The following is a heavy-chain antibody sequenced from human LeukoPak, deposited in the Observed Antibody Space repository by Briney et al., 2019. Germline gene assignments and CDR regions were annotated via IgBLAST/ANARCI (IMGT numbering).Heavy chain of an antibody. CDR3: AGRRGYSPLGI. Sequence: PSQTLSLTCTVSGGSISSGSYYWSWIRQPAGKGLEWIGRIYTSGSTNYNPSLKSRVTISVDTSKNQFSLKLSSVTAADTAVYYCAGRRGYSPLGIWGQGTMVTVSS. CDR2: IYTSGST. J-gene: IGHJ3*02. D-gene: IGHD5-18*01. V-gene: IGHV4-61*02. CDR1: GGSISSGSYY.